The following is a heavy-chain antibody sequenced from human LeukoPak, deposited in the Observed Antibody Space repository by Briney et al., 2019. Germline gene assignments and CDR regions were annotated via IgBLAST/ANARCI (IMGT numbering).Heavy chain of an antibody. Sequence: PGGSLRLSCAASGFTFSSYAMHWVRQAPGKGLEWVAVISYDGSNKYYADSVKGRFTISRDNSKNTLYLQMNSLRAEDTAVYYCARGVEQLVAPDLEYWGQGTLVTVSS. V-gene: IGHV3-30-3*01. J-gene: IGHJ4*02. CDR3: ARGVEQLVAPDLEY. CDR1: GFTFSSYA. CDR2: ISYDGSNK. D-gene: IGHD6-13*01.